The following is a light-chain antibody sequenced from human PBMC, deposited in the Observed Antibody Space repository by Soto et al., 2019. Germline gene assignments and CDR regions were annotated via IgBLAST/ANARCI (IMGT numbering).Light chain of an antibody. J-gene: IGLJ2*01. CDR1: SSDVGGYNY. CDR3: SSYGGRNNLI. V-gene: IGLV2-8*01. Sequence: QSALTQPPSASGSPGQSVTISCTGTSSDVGGYNYVSWYQQHPGKAPKLIIYEVNKRPLGVPDRFSGSKSGNTASLTVSGLQAEDEADYYCSSYGGRNNLIFGGGTKLTVL. CDR2: EVN.